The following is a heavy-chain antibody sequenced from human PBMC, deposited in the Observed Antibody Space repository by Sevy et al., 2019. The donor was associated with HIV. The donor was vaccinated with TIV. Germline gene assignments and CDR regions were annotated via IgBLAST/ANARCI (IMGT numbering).Heavy chain of an antibody. D-gene: IGHD4-17*01. CDR2: ISYEGSKK. CDR3: ARDLPSAVTNPFYYYGMDV. J-gene: IGHJ6*02. Sequence: GGSLRLSCAASGFTFSIYAIHWVRQAPGKGLEWVAVISYEGSKKYYVDSVKGRFTISSDNSKNTLYLQMNSLRPEDMAVYYCARDLPSAVTNPFYYYGMDVWGQGTTVTVSS. CDR1: GFTFSIYA. V-gene: IGHV3-30*04.